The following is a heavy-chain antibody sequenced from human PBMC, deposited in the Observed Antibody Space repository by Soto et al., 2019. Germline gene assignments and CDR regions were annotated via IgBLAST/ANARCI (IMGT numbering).Heavy chain of an antibody. CDR3: ARSQGGSSSLDIYYYYYYGMDV. Sequence: QVQLVQSGAEVKKPGSSVKVSCKAHGGTFSSYAISWVRQAPGQGREWMGGIIPIFGTAKYAQKFQGRVTITADESTSTGYMELSSLRSEDTAVYYCARSQGGSSSLDIYYYYYYGMDVWGQGTTVTVSS. J-gene: IGHJ6*02. CDR2: IIPIFGTA. V-gene: IGHV1-69*01. CDR1: GGTFSSYA. D-gene: IGHD2-15*01.